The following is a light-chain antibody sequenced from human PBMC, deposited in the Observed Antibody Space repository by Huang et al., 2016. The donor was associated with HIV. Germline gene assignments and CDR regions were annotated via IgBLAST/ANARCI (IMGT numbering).Light chain of an antibody. Sequence: DIQMTQSPSSLSTSVGDRVTITCQASQDSNISLNWYQQKPGKPTKLLIYDASNLETGVPSRFSGSGSETDFTFTISSLQPEVIATYYCQQYDNLPYTFGQGTKLEIK. CDR3: QQYDNLPYT. CDR2: DAS. V-gene: IGKV1-33*01. CDR1: QDSNIS. J-gene: IGKJ2*01.